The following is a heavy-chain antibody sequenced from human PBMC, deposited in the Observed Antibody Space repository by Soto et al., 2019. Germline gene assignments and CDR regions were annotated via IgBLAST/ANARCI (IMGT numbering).Heavy chain of an antibody. Sequence: GESLKISCAASGFTFSSYWMSWVRQAPGKGLEWVANIKQDGSEKYYVDSVKGRFTISRDNAKNSLYQQMNSQRAEVTAVYYCARDDTTGTNDAFDIWGQGTMVTVSS. V-gene: IGHV3-7*01. CDR1: GFTFSSYW. J-gene: IGHJ3*02. CDR2: IKQDGSEK. CDR3: ARDDTTGTNDAFDI. D-gene: IGHD1-1*01.